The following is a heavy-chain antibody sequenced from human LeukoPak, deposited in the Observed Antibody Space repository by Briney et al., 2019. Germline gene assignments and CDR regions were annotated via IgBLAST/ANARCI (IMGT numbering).Heavy chain of an antibody. CDR1: GGTFSSYA. V-gene: IGHV1-69*05. D-gene: IGHD6-13*01. J-gene: IGHJ5*02. Sequence: RASVKVSCKASGGTFSSYAISWVRQAPGQGLEWMGGIIPIFGTANYAQKFQGRVTITTDESTSTAYMELSSLRSEDTAVYYCARDRSTAAAGTWFDPWGQGTLVTVSS. CDR3: ARDRSTAAAGTWFDP. CDR2: IIPIFGTA.